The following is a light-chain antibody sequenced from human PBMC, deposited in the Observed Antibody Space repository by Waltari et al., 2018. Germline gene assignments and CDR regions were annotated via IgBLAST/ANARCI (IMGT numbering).Light chain of an antibody. CDR3: QQHDNPPFT. CDR2: CAS. V-gene: IGKV1-33*01. J-gene: IGKJ2*01. Sequence: DIQMTQSPSSLSASVGDTVTITCQANHDISDYLNWYQQKTGKAPNLLISCASHLEAGVPSRFSGSGYGTDFTFTISSLQPEDFATYYCQQHDNPPFTFGQGTKLEIK. CDR1: HDISDY.